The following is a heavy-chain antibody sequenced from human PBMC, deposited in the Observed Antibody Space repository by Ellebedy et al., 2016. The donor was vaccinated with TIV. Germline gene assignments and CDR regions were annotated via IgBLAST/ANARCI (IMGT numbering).Heavy chain of an antibody. J-gene: IGHJ4*02. Sequence: GESLKISCAASGFTFSTYSLNWVRQAPGTGLEWVSSISTITNYADSVRGRFTISRDNAKNSLYLQMNSLRAEDTAVYYCAKDLAAGTTLRLDYWGQGTLVTVSS. CDR1: GFTFSTYS. D-gene: IGHD1-1*01. CDR2: ISTITNY. CDR3: AKDLAAGTTLRLDY. V-gene: IGHV3-21*04.